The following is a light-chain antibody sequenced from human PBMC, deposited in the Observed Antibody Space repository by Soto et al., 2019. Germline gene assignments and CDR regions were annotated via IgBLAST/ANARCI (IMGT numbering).Light chain of an antibody. CDR3: QQYNNWPPYT. Sequence: EIVMTQSPATLSVSPGERATLSCRASQSVSSNLAWYQQKPGQAPRLPIYGASTRATGISARFIGSGSGTEFTLTISYVQSEDFAVYYCQQYNNWPPYTFGQGTKLEI. J-gene: IGKJ2*01. CDR1: QSVSSN. V-gene: IGKV3-15*01. CDR2: GAS.